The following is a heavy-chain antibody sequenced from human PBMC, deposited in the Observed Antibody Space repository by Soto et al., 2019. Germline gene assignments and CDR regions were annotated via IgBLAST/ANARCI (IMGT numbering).Heavy chain of an antibody. Sequence: EVYLVESGGGLVQPGRSLRLSCAASGYTFDDYAMHWVRQAPGKGLEWVSGISWNSGSIGYADSVKGRFTISRDNAKNSLYLQMNSLRPEDTALYYCAKDISGGDYGDFNAFDIWGQGTMVTVSS. CDR3: AKDISGGDYGDFNAFDI. V-gene: IGHV3-9*01. J-gene: IGHJ3*02. CDR1: GYTFDDYA. CDR2: ISWNSGSI. D-gene: IGHD4-17*01.